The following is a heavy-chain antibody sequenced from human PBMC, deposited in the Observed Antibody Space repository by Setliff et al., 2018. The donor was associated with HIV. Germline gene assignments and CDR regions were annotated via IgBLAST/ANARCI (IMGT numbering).Heavy chain of an antibody. CDR3: ARGPWIQLWSSELDAFDI. CDR2: ITPTDDIT. J-gene: IGHJ3*02. Sequence: ASVKVSCKASGYTFISYGISWVRQAPGQGLEWMGWITPTDDITTYAQNFQGRVTMTRDTSTSTVYMELSSLRSEDTAVYYCARGPWIQLWSSELDAFDIWGQGTMVTVSS. D-gene: IGHD5-18*01. V-gene: IGHV1-18*01. CDR1: GYTFISYG.